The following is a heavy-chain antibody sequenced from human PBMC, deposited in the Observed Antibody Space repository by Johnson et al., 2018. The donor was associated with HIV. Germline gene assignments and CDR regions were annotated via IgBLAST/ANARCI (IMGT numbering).Heavy chain of an antibody. CDR2: IRYDGSNK. D-gene: IGHD1-26*01. CDR3: ARRHSGSLSFDV. Sequence: QEQLVESGGGVVQPGGSLRLSCAASGFTFSSYGMHWVRQAPGKGLEWVAYIRYDGSNKDYADSVKGRFTISRDNSKNTLYLQMNSLRAEDTAVYYCARRHSGSLSFDVWGQGTMVTVSS. V-gene: IGHV3-30*02. J-gene: IGHJ3*01. CDR1: GFTFSSYG.